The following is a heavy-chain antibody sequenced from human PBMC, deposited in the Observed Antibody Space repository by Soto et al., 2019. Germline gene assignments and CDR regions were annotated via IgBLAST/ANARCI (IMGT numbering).Heavy chain of an antibody. CDR3: AVHNWNFSTPYNWFDP. J-gene: IGHJ5*02. D-gene: IGHD1-7*01. CDR1: GGTFSSYA. CDR2: IIPIFGTA. Sequence: SVKVSCKASGGTFSSYAISWVRQAPGQGLEWMGGIIPIFGTANYAQKFQGRVTITADESTSTAYMELSSLRSEDTAVYYCAVHNWNFSTPYNWFDPWGQGTLVTVSS. V-gene: IGHV1-69*13.